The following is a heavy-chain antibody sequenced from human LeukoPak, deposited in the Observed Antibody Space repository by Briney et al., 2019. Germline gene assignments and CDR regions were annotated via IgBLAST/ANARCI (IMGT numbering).Heavy chain of an antibody. D-gene: IGHD1-26*01. J-gene: IGHJ4*02. CDR3: ARGEGAVLEFDY. CDR1: GRSIRSYY. Sequence: SETLSLTCTVSGRSIRSYYWSWIRQPPGKGLEWIGYIYSSGNTKYNPSLKSRVTMSVDTSKDQLSLKVTSVTAADTAVYYCARGEGAVLEFDYWGQGTLVTVSS. V-gene: IGHV4-59*01. CDR2: IYSSGNT.